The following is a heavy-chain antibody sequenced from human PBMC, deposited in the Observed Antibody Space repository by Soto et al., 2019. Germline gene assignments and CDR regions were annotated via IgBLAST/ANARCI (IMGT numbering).Heavy chain of an antibody. Sequence: QVQLVQSGAEVKKPGASVKVSCKASGYTFTSYYMHWVRQAPGQGLEWMGIINHSGGSTSYAQKFQGRVTMARDTSTSTVYMELSSLRSEDTAVYYCARHNGAAYFDYWGQGTLVTVSS. J-gene: IGHJ4*02. CDR2: INHSGGST. CDR3: ARHNGAAYFDY. CDR1: GYTFTSYY. V-gene: IGHV1-46*01. D-gene: IGHD2-8*01.